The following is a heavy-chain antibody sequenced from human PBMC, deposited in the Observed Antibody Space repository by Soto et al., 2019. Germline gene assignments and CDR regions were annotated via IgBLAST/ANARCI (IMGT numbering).Heavy chain of an antibody. CDR2: IYPGDSDT. CDR3: AASIFYYGMDV. CDR1: GYTFTNYW. V-gene: IGHV5-51*01. J-gene: IGHJ6*02. Sequence: GESLKISCKGSGYTFTNYWIGWVRQMPGKGLEWMGIIYPGDSDTKYNPSFQGQVTISADKSITTTYLQWSSLKASDTAIYYCAASIFYYGMDVWGQGTTVTVAS.